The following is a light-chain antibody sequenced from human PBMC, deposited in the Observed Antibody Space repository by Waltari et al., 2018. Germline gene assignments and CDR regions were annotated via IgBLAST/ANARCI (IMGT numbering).Light chain of an antibody. CDR1: QSVLYSSNNKNY. CDR3: QQYYSSPRT. J-gene: IGKJ1*01. CDR2: WAS. V-gene: IGKV4-1*01. Sequence: DIVMTQSPDSLAASLGERATINCKSSQSVLYSSNNKNYLAWYQQKPGQPPKLLISWASTRESGVPDRFSGSGSGTDFTLTISSLQAEDVAVYYCQQYYSSPRTFGQGTKVEIK.